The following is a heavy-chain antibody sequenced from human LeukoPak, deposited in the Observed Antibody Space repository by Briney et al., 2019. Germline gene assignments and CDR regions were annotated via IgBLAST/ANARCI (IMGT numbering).Heavy chain of an antibody. V-gene: IGHV4-39*01. D-gene: IGHD4-17*01. CDR3: ATTGTTRYYYDY. CDR1: GGSLSTSRHY. Sequence: SETLFLTCTVSGGSLSTSRHYWGWLRQPPGTGLEWIGNMYYSGSTYYNPSLKSRVTISVDTYKSRFSLKLSSVTAADTAVYYCATTGTTRYYYDYWGQGTLVTVSS. CDR2: MYYSGST. J-gene: IGHJ4*02.